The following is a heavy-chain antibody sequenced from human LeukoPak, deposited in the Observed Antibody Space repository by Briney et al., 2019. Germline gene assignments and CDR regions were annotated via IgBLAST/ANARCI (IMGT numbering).Heavy chain of an antibody. CDR2: IYYSGST. J-gene: IGHJ4*02. V-gene: IGHV4-31*03. Sequence: SSETLSLTCTVSGGSISSGGYYWTWIRQHPGEGLEWIGYIYYSGSTYYNPSLKGRLTISVDTSKNQFSLKLSSVTAADTAVYYCARVPYYYGSGSYYNGVVYWGQGTLVTVSS. CDR1: GGSISSGGYY. D-gene: IGHD3-10*01. CDR3: ARVPYYYGSGSYYNGVVY.